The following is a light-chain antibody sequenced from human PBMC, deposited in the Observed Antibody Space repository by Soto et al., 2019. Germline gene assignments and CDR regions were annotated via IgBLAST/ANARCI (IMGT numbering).Light chain of an antibody. V-gene: IGKV1-39*01. CDR3: QQSYSTPLP. CDR2: AAS. CDR1: QSISSY. Sequence: DIQMTQSPSSLSASVGDRVTITCRASQSISSYLNWYQQKPGKAPKLLIYAASSLQSGVPSRYIGSGSGTDFTLTISSVQPEEFATYYCQQSYSTPLPVGPGTKVDIK. J-gene: IGKJ3*01.